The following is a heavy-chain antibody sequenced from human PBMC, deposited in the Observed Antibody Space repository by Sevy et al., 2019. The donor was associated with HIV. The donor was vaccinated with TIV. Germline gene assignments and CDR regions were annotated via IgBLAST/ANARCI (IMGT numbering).Heavy chain of an antibody. CDR1: GFTFSSYG. CDR2: IRYDGSNK. J-gene: IGHJ4*02. V-gene: IGHV3-30*02. D-gene: IGHD6-19*01. Sequence: GGSLRLSCAASGFTFSSYGMHWVRQAPGKGLEWVAFIRYDGSNKYYSDSVKGRFTISRDNSKNTLYLQMNSLRAEDTAVYYCAKTYSSGWYYFDYWGQGTLVTVSS. CDR3: AKTYSSGWYYFDY.